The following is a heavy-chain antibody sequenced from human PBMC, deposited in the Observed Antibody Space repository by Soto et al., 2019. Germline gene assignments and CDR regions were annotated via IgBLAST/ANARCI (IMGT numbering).Heavy chain of an antibody. V-gene: IGHV3-23*01. CDR3: AKDRDYPRDYFHY. Sequence: AGSLRLSCAASGFPFSSYAMSWVRQSPGKGLEWVSGISASGYSTFYADSVRGRFTISRDLSKNIYLLHMDTLTAEDTAVYDCAKDRDYPRDYFHYWGQGTLVTVSS. CDR1: GFPFSSYA. J-gene: IGHJ4*03. D-gene: IGHD3-10*01. CDR2: ISASGYST.